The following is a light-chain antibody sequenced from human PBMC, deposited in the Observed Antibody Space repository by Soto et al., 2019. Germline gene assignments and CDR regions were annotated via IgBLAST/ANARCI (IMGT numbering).Light chain of an antibody. CDR2: GPS. Sequence: EIVMTQSPATLSVSPGERVTLSCRASQTIGNNLAWYQHKPGQAPRLLIYGPSTRATGMPARFSGSGSGTEFTLTISSLQSEDFAVYYCQQCKDWPRTFGQGTKVDIK. CDR1: QTIGNN. V-gene: IGKV3-15*01. J-gene: IGKJ1*01. CDR3: QQCKDWPRT.